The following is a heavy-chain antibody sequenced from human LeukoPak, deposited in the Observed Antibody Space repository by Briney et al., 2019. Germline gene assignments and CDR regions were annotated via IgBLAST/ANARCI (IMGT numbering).Heavy chain of an antibody. CDR2: FDPEDGET. V-gene: IGHV1-24*01. D-gene: IGHD6-19*01. Sequence: ASVKVSCKVSGYTLTELSMHWVRQAPGKGLGWMGGFDPEDGETIYAQKFQGRVTMTEDTSTDTAYMELSSLRSEDTAVYYCATDISSGFGTKDFWGQGTLVTVSS. CDR3: ATDISSGFGTKDF. J-gene: IGHJ4*02. CDR1: GYTLTELS.